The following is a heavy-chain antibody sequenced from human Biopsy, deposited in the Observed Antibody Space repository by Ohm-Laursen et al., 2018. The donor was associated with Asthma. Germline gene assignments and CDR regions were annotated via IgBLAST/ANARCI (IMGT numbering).Heavy chain of an antibody. CDR1: GGSISSGGYS. CDR3: ARVKDGYNFDY. V-gene: IGHV4-30-2*01. J-gene: IGHJ4*02. Sequence: SETPSLTWAVSGGSISSGGYSWSWIRQPPGKGLEWIGYIYHSGSTYYNPSLKSRVTISVDRSKNQFSLKLSSVTAADTAVYYCARVKDGYNFDYWGQGTLVTVSS. CDR2: IYHSGST. D-gene: IGHD5-24*01.